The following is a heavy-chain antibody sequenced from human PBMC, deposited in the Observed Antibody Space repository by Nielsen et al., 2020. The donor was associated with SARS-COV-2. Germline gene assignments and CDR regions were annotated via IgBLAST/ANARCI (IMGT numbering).Heavy chain of an antibody. V-gene: IGHV3-49*02. CDR3: TRGVDQLLYGDAFDI. J-gene: IGHJ3*02. CDR2: IRSKAYGGTT. D-gene: IGHD2-2*02. Sequence: WIRQPPGKGLEWVGFIRSKAYGGTTEYAASVKGRFTISRDDSKSIAYLQMNSLKTEDTAVYYCTRGVDQLLYGDAFDIWGQGTMVTVSS.